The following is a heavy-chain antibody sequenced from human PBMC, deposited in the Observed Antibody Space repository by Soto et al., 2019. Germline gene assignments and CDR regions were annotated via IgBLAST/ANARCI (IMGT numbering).Heavy chain of an antibody. CDR2: INDDGIST. Sequence: PGGSLRLSCAASGFTFSMYLMHWVRQVPGKGPEWVSRINDDGISTNYADSVKGRFTISRDNAKNTLYLQMNALRVEDTGVYYCTRGPRPTSTGTGALWGQGPLVTV. CDR1: GFTFSMYL. J-gene: IGHJ4*02. CDR3: TRGPRPTSTGTGAL. V-gene: IGHV3-74*01. D-gene: IGHD1-1*01.